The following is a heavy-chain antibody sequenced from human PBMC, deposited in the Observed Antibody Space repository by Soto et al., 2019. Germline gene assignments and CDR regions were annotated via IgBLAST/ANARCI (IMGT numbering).Heavy chain of an antibody. D-gene: IGHD5-18*01. J-gene: IGHJ4*02. CDR2: ISNSGDST. CDR3: AKDQFLSGYTYGPTQLPYYFDY. V-gene: IGHV3-23*01. Sequence: GGSLRLSCAASGFTFSTYAMSWVRQAPGKGLEWVSGISNSGDSTYYADSVKGRFTISRDNSKNTLYLQMDGLRAEDTAIYYCAKDQFLSGYTYGPTQLPYYFDYWGRGTLVTVSS. CDR1: GFTFSTYA.